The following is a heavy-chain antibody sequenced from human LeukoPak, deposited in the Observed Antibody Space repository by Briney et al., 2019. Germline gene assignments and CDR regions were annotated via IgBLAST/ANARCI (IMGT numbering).Heavy chain of an antibody. V-gene: IGHV1-2*02. Sequence: ASVKVSCKASGYTFTGYYMHWVRQAPGQGLEWMGWINPNSGGTNYAQKFQGRVTMTRDTSISTAYMELSRLRSDDTAVYYCARGRSILWFGELYDYWGQGTLVTVSS. D-gene: IGHD3-10*01. CDR3: ARGRSILWFGELYDY. CDR2: INPNSGGT. CDR1: GYTFTGYY. J-gene: IGHJ4*02.